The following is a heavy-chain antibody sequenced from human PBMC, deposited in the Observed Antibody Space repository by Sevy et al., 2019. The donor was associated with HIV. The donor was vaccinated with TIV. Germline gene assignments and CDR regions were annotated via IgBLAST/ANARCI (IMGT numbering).Heavy chain of an antibody. V-gene: IGHV3-7*01. J-gene: IGHJ6*03. CDR2: IKQDGSEK. Sequence: GGSLRLSCAASGFTFSSYWTSWVRQAPGKGLEWVANIKQDGSEKYYVDSVKGRFTISRDNAKNSLYLQMNSLRAEDTAVYYCAREGVDIVVVPAAIYYYYYMDVWGKGTTVTVSS. CDR3: AREGVDIVVVPAAIYYYYYMDV. D-gene: IGHD2-2*02. CDR1: GFTFSSYW.